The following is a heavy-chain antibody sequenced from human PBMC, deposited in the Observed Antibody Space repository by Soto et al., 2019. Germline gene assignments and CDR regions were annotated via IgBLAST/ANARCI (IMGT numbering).Heavy chain of an antibody. CDR2: IWYDGSNK. J-gene: IGHJ6*02. CDR1: GFTFSTYG. CDR3: ARVDYGSGSQLSV. D-gene: IGHD3-10*01. Sequence: QVQVVESGGGVVQPGTSLRLSCEVSGFTFSTYGMHWVRQAPGTGLDWVAIIWYDGSNKYYADSVKGRFTISRDDTKNTLYLQMNSLRAEDTAVYYCARVDYGSGSQLSVWGQGTTVTVSS. V-gene: IGHV3-33*01.